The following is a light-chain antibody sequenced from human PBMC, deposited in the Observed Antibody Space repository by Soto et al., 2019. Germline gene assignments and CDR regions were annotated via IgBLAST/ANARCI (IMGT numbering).Light chain of an antibody. CDR3: QQRCNWTLT. CDR2: DAS. V-gene: IGKV3-11*01. J-gene: IGKJ4*01. CDR1: QSVSGY. Sequence: EVVLTQSPGTLSLSPGERATLSCRASQSVSGYLAWYQQKPGQAPRLLIYDASNRATGIPDRFSGSGSGTDFTLTISSLEPDDFAIYYCQQRCNWTLTFGGGTKVEMK.